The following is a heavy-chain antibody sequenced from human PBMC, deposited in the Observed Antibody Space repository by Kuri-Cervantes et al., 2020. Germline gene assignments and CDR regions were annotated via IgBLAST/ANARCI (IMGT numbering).Heavy chain of an antibody. CDR1: GGSISRSSYF. CDR3: ARGPNYYDSSGRLDY. V-gene: IGHV4-39*07. D-gene: IGHD3-22*01. J-gene: IGHJ4*02. CDR2: IFYSGST. Sequence: SETLSLTCTVSGGSISRSSYFWGWVRQPPGKGLEWIGSIFYSGSTYYNPSLKSRVTISVDTSKNQFSLKLSSVTAADTAVYYCARGPNYYDSSGRLDYWGQGTLVTVSS.